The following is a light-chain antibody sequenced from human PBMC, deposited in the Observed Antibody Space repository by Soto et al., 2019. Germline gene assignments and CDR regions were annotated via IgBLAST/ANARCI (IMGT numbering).Light chain of an antibody. CDR2: DTS. CDR1: TGAVTSRHY. Sequence: QAVVTQEPSLTVSPGGTVTLTCGSSTGAVTSRHYPYWFQQRPGQVPMALIYDTSNKHSWTPARFSGSLLGGKPALNLSGAQPEDEADYFCSLSYSGVRVFGGGTKVTVL. J-gene: IGLJ3*02. CDR3: SLSYSGVRV. V-gene: IGLV7-46*01.